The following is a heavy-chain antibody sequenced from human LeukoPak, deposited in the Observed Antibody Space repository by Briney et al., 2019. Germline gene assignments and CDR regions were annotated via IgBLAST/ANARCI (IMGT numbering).Heavy chain of an antibody. Sequence: SRTLSLTCTVSGGSISSGDYYWSWIRQPPGKGLEWIGSIYLRGSTTNTPSLKSRVTISLDTSKNQFSLKLSSVTAADTAVYYCARDLVVVPRGFDPWGQGTLVTV. V-gene: IGHV4-30-4*01. CDR1: GGSISSGDYY. CDR3: ARDLVVVPRGFDP. D-gene: IGHD2-2*01. CDR2: IYLRGST. J-gene: IGHJ5*02.